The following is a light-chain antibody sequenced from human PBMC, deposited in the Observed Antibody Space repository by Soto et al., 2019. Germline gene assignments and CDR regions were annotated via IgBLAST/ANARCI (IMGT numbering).Light chain of an antibody. CDR3: QQNYNTLIT. CDR2: EAS. J-gene: IGKJ5*01. CDR1: QSIRSH. Sequence: DIQMTQSPSSLSASVGDTVTITFRASQSIRSHLAWYQQKPGKAPKLLIYEASTLQSGVPSRFSGSYSGTVFTLTISSLQPEDFTTYYCQQNYNTLITFGQGTRLEIK. V-gene: IGKV1-39*01.